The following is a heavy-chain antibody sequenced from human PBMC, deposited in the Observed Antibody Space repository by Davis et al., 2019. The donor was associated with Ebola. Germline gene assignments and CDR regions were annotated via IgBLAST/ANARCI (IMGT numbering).Heavy chain of an antibody. D-gene: IGHD3-22*01. V-gene: IGHV3-53*01. CDR2: IYSDGST. CDR1: GFSVSSNY. CDR3: ARDLNYYDSSGYYSVY. Sequence: GESLKISCAASGFSVSSNYMNWVRQAPGKGLEWVSVIYSDGSTYYADSVKGRFTISRDNSKNTLYLQMNSLRAEDTAVYYCARDLNYYDSSGYYSVYWGQGTLVTVSS. J-gene: IGHJ4*02.